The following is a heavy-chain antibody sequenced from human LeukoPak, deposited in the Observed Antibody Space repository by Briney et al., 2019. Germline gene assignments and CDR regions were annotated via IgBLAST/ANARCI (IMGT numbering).Heavy chain of an antibody. CDR1: GFTFSNAW. Sequence: GGSLRLSCAASGFTFSNAWMSWVRQAPGKGLEWVGRIKSKTDGGTTDYAAPVKGRFTISRDDSKNALYLQMNSLKTEDTAVYYCTTVPDYYDSSGYYLGGGWGQGTLVTVSS. V-gene: IGHV3-15*01. J-gene: IGHJ4*02. D-gene: IGHD3-22*01. CDR3: TTVPDYYDSSGYYLGGG. CDR2: IKSKTDGGTT.